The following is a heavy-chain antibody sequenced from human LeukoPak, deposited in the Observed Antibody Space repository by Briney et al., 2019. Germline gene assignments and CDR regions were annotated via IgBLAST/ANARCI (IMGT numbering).Heavy chain of an antibody. D-gene: IGHD3-10*01. J-gene: IGHJ4*02. CDR1: GGSISSYY. CDR3: AGSPYTSGYYFDY. V-gene: IGHV4-59*08. Sequence: SETLSLTCTVSGGSISSYYWSWLRQPPGKGLEWIGYIYYSGSTNYNPSLKSRVTISVDTSKNQFSLKLSSVTAADTAVYYCAGSPYTSGYYFDYWGQGTLVTVSS. CDR2: IYYSGST.